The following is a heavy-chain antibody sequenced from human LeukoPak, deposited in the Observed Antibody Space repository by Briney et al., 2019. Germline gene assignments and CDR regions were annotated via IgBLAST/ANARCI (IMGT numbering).Heavy chain of an antibody. V-gene: IGHV1-18*01. CDR1: GYTFTSYV. J-gene: IGHJ6*03. CDR3: AGGIRGNYYYYYMDV. D-gene: IGHD3-10*01. CDR2: ISAYNGNT. Sequence: ASVKVSCKASGYTFTSYVISWVRQAPGQGLEWMGRISAYNGNTNYAQKLQGRVTMTTDTSTSTAYMELRSLRSDDTAVYYCAGGIRGNYYYYYMDVWGKGTTVTVSS.